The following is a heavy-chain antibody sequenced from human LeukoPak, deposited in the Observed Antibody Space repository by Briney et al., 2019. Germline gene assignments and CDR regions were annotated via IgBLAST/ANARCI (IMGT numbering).Heavy chain of an antibody. CDR2: TNHSGST. J-gene: IGHJ6*03. CDR1: GGPFSGYY. CDR3: ARAWSGAGNYYYYMDV. V-gene: IGHV4-34*01. Sequence: SETLSLTCAVYGGPFSGYYWSWIRQPPGKGLEWIGETNHSGSTTYNPSVESRVTISVDTSKNQLSLKLSSVTAADTAVYYCARAWSGAGNYYYYMDVWGKGTTVTVSS. D-gene: IGHD3-3*01.